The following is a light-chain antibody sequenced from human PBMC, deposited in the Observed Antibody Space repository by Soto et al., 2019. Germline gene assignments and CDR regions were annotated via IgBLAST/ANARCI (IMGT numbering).Light chain of an antibody. J-gene: IGKJ1*01. V-gene: IGKV3-20*01. CDR1: ESVASSY. CDR3: QQYGSSPWA. Sequence: EIVLTQSPGTLSLSPGERATLSGRASESVASSYLAWYQQKPGQAPRLLIYGASSRATGIPDRFSGRGSGTDFTLTISRLEPEDFAVYYCQQYGSSPWAFGPGTKVEIK. CDR2: GAS.